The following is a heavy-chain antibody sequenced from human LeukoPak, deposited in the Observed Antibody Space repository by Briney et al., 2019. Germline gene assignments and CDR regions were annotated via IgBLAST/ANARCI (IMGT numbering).Heavy chain of an antibody. V-gene: IGHV4-38-2*01. J-gene: IGHJ3*02. CDR1: GYSISSGYY. CDR3: ASFSTAVAATLGAFDI. Sequence: PSETLSLTCAVSGYSISSGYYWVWLRQPPGKGLEWIGSIYHSGSTYYNPSLRSRVTLSVDTSKNQFSLKLSSETAADTAVYHCASFSTAVAATLGAFDIWGQGTMVTVSS. CDR2: IYHSGST. D-gene: IGHD6-19*01.